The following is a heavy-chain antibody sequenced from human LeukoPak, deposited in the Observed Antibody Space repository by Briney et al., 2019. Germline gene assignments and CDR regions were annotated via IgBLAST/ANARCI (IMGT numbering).Heavy chain of an antibody. J-gene: IGHJ6*03. CDR3: ARARYSYGAYNYYYMDV. CDR2: ISSNGGRT. D-gene: IGHD5-18*01. Sequence: GGSLRLSCAASGFTFSSYSMHWVRQAPGKGLEHVSTISSNGGRTYYANSVRGRFTISRDNSKNTLFLQMGSLRAEDMAVYYCARARYSYGAYNYYYMDVWGKGTTVTVSS. V-gene: IGHV3-64*01. CDR1: GFTFSSYS.